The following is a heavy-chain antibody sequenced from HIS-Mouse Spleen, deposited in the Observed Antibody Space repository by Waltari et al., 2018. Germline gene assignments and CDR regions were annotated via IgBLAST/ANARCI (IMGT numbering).Heavy chain of an antibody. CDR2: ISYDGSNK. CDR3: AKASSGWLDY. D-gene: IGHD6-19*01. V-gene: IGHV3-30*18. CDR1: GFPLSSYG. Sequence: QVQLVESGGGVVQPGRSLRLSCAASGFPLSSYGMHWVRQAPGKGLEWVAVISYDGSNKYYADSVKGRFTISRDNSKNTLYLQMNSLRAEDTAVYYCAKASSGWLDYWGQGTLVTVSS. J-gene: IGHJ4*02.